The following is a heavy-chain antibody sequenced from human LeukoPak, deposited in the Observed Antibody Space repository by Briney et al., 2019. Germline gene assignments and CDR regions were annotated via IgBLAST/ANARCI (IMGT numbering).Heavy chain of an antibody. Sequence: GGTLRLSCAASGFTFSSYGMSWVRQAPGKGLEWVSAISGSGGSTYYADSVKGRFTISRDNSKNTLYLQMNSLKTEDTAVYYCTTLGQEHLILVNPFDIWGQGTMVTVSS. CDR3: TTLGQEHLILVNPFDI. CDR1: GFTFSSYG. D-gene: IGHD2-8*02. J-gene: IGHJ3*02. CDR2: ISGSGGST. V-gene: IGHV3-23*01.